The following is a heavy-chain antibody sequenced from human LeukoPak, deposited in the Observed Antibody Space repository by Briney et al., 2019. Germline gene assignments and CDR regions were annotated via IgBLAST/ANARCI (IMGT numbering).Heavy chain of an antibody. Sequence: GGSLRLSCAASGFTFSSYAMHWVRQAPGKGLEGVAVISYDGSNKYYADSVKGRFTISRDNSKNTLYLQMNSLRAEDTAVSYCAREPVAGTNYYFDYWGQGTLVTVSS. CDR1: GFTFSSYA. D-gene: IGHD6-19*01. V-gene: IGHV3-30-3*01. J-gene: IGHJ4*02. CDR3: AREPVAGTNYYFDY. CDR2: ISYDGSNK.